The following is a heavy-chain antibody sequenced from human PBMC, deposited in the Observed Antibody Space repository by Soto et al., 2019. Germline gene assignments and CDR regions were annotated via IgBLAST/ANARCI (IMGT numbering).Heavy chain of an antibody. CDR2: ISGSGGTA. Sequence: EVQLLESGGGLVQPGGSLRLSCAASGFTFSSYAMSWVRQAPGKGLEWVSGISGSGGTAYYADSVKGRFTISRDNSKNPLYLLLNSLRAEDTAVYYCAKGQYDYYFDFWGQGTLVTVSS. J-gene: IGHJ4*02. CDR1: GFTFSSYA. CDR3: AKGQYDYYFDF. D-gene: IGHD1-1*01. V-gene: IGHV3-23*01.